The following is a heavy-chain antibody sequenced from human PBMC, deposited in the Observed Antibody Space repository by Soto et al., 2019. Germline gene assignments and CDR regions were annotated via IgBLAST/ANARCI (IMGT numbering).Heavy chain of an antibody. Sequence: PGGSLRLSCVASGLTVSHNYMAWVRQAPEMGLEWVSILYTEGTTYYADSVKGRFTISGDSSKNTLFLQMDSLRAEDTAVYYCVRPRPSGENYGMDVWGQGTTVTVSS. CDR1: GLTVSHNY. V-gene: IGHV3-53*01. J-gene: IGHJ6*02. CDR2: LYTEGTT. D-gene: IGHD3-16*01. CDR3: VRPRPSGENYGMDV.